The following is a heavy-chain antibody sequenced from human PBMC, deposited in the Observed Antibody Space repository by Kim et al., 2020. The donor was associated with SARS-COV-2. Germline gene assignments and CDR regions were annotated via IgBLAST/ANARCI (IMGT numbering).Heavy chain of an antibody. CDR1: GFTFSSYA. CDR2: ISYDGSNK. CDR3: ARDTGAVAGMRGDWFDP. D-gene: IGHD6-19*01. J-gene: IGHJ5*02. V-gene: IGHV3-30*04. Sequence: GGSLRLSCAASGFTFSSYAMHWFRQAPGKGLEWVAVISYDGSNKYYADSVTGRFTISRDNSKTTLYRQMNSLRAEDTAVYYCARDTGAVAGMRGDWFDPWGQGTLVPVPS.